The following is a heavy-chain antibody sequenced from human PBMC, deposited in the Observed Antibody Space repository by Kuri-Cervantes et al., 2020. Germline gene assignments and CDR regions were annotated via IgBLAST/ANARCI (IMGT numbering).Heavy chain of an antibody. J-gene: IGHJ5*02. CDR3: ARQYEYQLLWPYNWFDP. Sequence: LRLSCTVSGGSISSGDYYWSWIRQPPGKGLEWIGYIYYSGSTYYNPSLKSRVTISVDTSKNQFSLKLSSVTAADTAVYYCARQYEYQLLWPYNWFDPWGQGTLVTVSS. CDR1: GGSISSGDYY. D-gene: IGHD2-2*01. CDR2: IYYSGST. V-gene: IGHV4-30-4*01.